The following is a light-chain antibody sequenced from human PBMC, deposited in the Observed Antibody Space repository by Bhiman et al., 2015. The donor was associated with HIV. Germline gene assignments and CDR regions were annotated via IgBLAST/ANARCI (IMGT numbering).Light chain of an antibody. CDR1: SSDVGGYDF. CDR3: SSYTSSTTPYV. J-gene: IGLJ1*01. Sequence: QSALTQPASVSGSPGQWITISCTGTSSDVGGYDFVSWYQQHPGKAPKLMIYDVSSRPSGVSNRFSGSKSANTASLTISGLQAEDEADYYCSSYTSSTTPYVFGTGTKVTVL. CDR2: DVS. V-gene: IGLV2-14*03.